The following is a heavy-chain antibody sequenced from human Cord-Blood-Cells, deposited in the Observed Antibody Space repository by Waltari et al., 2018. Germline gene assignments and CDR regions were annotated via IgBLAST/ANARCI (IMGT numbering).Heavy chain of an antibody. J-gene: IGHJ2*01. CDR2: IYYSGGT. V-gene: IGHV4-39*01. CDR1: GGSISSSSYY. Sequence: QLQLQESGPGLVKPSETLSLTCTVSGGSISSSSYYWGWIRQPPGKGLVWIGGIYYSGGTNYNPSLKSRVTISVDTSKNQFSLKLSSVTAADTAVYYCARQSSIAARPNWYFDLWGRGTLVTVSS. CDR3: ARQSSIAARPNWYFDL. D-gene: IGHD6-6*01.